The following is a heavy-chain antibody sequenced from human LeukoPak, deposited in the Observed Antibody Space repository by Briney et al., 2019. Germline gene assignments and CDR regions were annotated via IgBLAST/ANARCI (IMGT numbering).Heavy chain of an antibody. D-gene: IGHD5-18*01. V-gene: IGHV1-2*02. CDR2: INPNSGGT. CDR3: AREIGPRQLHLWASAFDY. Sequence: GASVKVSCKAFGYTFTSNYMHWVRQAPGQGLEWMGWINPNSGGTNYAQKFQGRVTMTRDTSISTAYMELSRLRSDDTAVYYCAREIGPRQLHLWASAFDYWGQGTLVTVSS. J-gene: IGHJ4*02. CDR1: GYTFTSNY.